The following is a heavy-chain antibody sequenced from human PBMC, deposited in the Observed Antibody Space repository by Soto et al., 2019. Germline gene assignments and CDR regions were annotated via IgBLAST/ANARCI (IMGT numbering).Heavy chain of an antibody. CDR3: AREPYLPMARNDF. Sequence: PSWTLSLACTVSGGCISSAVVFWSWLRQPPGKGLEWLGYIYYSGTTYYNPSLKGRLIISIDTSRNQFSLSLNSVTAADTAVYFCAREPYLPMARNDFCAEGAQVTVSS. J-gene: IGHJ4*02. D-gene: IGHD3-10*01. V-gene: IGHV4-30-4*01. CDR1: GGCISSAVVF. CDR2: IYYSGTT.